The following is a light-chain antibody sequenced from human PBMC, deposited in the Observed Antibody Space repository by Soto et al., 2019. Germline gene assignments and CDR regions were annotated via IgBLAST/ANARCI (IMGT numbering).Light chain of an antibody. CDR2: GAS. CDR3: QQYNNWPPIT. CDR1: QSVSSN. V-gene: IGKV3-15*01. J-gene: IGKJ5*01. Sequence: EIVMTQSPATLSVSPGERATLSCRASQSVSSNLAWDQQKPGQAPMLLIYGASTRATGIPARFSGSGSGTEFTLTISSLQSEDFAVYCCQQYNNWPPITLGQWTRLAI.